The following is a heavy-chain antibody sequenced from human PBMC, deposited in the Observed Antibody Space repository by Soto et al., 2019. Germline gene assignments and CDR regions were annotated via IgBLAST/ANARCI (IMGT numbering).Heavy chain of an antibody. CDR1: GDRFTSYL. CDR3: ARNRGHSMVITELDY. D-gene: IGHD5-18*01. J-gene: IGHJ4*02. V-gene: IGHV5-10-1*01. Sequence: PXDSLKLSSQCSGDRFTSYLISWVRQMPGKGLQWMGRIDPSASYTNYSPSFQGHVTISADKSISTAYMQWTSLRASDTAIFYCARNRGHSMVITELDYWGPGTLVTVSS. CDR2: IDPSASYT.